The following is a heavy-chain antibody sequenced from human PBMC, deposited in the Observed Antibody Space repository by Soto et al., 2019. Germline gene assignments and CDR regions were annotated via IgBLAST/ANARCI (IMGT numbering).Heavy chain of an antibody. D-gene: IGHD2-21*02. CDR3: ARHSQGRDYYGYSNWFDP. V-gene: IGHV4-39*01. CDR1: GVSMSCGNYC. Sequence: PSETLSLTCSVTGVSMSCGNYCWGWIRQPPEKALEWIGSIYSSGRTIYNPSLKSRVTISVDASMTHFSLKLTFVTAADTALYFCARHSQGRDYYGYSNWFDPWGQGTLVTVSS. CDR2: IYSSGRT. J-gene: IGHJ5*02.